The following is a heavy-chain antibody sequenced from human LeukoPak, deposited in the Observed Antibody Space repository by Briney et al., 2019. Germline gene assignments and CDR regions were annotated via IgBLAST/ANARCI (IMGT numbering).Heavy chain of an antibody. CDR1: GFTVSSNY. CDR3: AESNYYGSGGYAFDI. D-gene: IGHD3-10*01. Sequence: GGSLRLSCAASGFTVSSNYMSWVRQAPGKGLEWVSVIYSGGSTYYADSVKGRFTTSRDNSKNTLYLQMNSLRAEDTAVYYCAESNYYGSGGYAFDIWGQGTMVTVSS. J-gene: IGHJ3*02. CDR2: IYSGGST. V-gene: IGHV3-53*05.